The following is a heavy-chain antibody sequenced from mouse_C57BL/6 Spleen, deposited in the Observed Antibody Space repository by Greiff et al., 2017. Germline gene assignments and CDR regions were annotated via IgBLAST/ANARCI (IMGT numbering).Heavy chain of an antibody. CDR2: IDPSDSET. CDR3: ARGDYDYYYFDY. D-gene: IGHD2-4*01. CDR1: GYTFTSYW. Sequence: QVQLKQPGAELVRPGSSVKLSCKASGYTFTSYWMHWVKQRPIQGLEWIGNIDPSDSETHYNQKFKDKATLTVDKSSSTAYMQLSSLTSEDSAVYYCARGDYDYYYFDYWGQGTTLTVSS. J-gene: IGHJ2*01. V-gene: IGHV1-52*01.